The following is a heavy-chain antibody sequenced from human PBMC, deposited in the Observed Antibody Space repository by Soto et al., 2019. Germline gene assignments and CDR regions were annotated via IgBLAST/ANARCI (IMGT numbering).Heavy chain of an antibody. V-gene: IGHV3-53*01. CDR3: ATDAGGGGY. D-gene: IGHD3-10*01. Sequence: EVQLVESGGGLIQPGGSLRLSCAVSGFTVSNNYMSWVRQAPGKGLEGVSVIYSGGYTAYGDSVKGRFTISRDNSKNTQHPPKNGRGPDDPAFYYGATDAGGGGYWGQGTLVTVSS. J-gene: IGHJ4*02. CDR2: IYSGGYT. CDR1: GFTVSNNY.